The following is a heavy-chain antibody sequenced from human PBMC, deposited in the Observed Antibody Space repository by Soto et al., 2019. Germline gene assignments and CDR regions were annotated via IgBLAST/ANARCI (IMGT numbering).Heavy chain of an antibody. CDR1: GGTFSSYA. Sequence: QVQLVQSGAEVKKPGSSVKVSCKASGGTFSSYAISWVRQAPGQGLEWMGGSIPIFGTANYAQKFQGRVTITADESTSPAYMELSSLRSGDTSVYYWAGIVQPRYYYGMDVWGQGTTVTVSS. D-gene: IGHD3-22*01. J-gene: IGHJ6*02. CDR2: SIPIFGTA. V-gene: IGHV1-69*12. CDR3: AGIVQPRYYYGMDV.